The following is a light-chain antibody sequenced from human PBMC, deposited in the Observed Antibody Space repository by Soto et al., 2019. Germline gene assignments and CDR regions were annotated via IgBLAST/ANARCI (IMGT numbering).Light chain of an antibody. CDR2: KPS. CDR1: QDVSQW. CDR3: QHSASYTYT. V-gene: IGKV1-5*03. J-gene: IGKJ2*01. Sequence: DIHMTQSPSTLSASVGDTVTITFRARQDVSQWLAWYQERPGKPPNRLSYKPSSLDSVVPSRFRGRGSETEFTITIRDQQPYDFATYYCQHSASYTYTFGQGTRLEIK.